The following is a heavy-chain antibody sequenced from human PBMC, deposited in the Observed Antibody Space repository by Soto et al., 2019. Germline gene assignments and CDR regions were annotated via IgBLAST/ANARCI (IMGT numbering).Heavy chain of an antibody. CDR2: LSPMFDTS. D-gene: IGHD2-8*01. V-gene: IGHV1-69*06. J-gene: IGHJ3*02. CDR3: ARDSPNYAFDI. Sequence: QVQLVQSGTEMKEPGSSVKVSCMTSGGTFSTYAVHWVRQAPGQGLEWMGGLSPMFDTSSYAQNFQDRVTLTADKSTSTAYMELSSLRSDDTAVYYCARDSPNYAFDIWGQGTLVIVSS. CDR1: GGTFSTYA.